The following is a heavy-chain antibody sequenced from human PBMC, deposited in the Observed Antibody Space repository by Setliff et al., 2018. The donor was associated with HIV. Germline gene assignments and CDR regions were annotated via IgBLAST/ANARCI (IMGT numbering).Heavy chain of an antibody. CDR1: GYNFVGYG. CDR3: ARGGPARVALLYWFDP. Sequence: ASVKVSCKASGYNFVGYGINWLRQAPGQGLEWMGWINTYNGNTKYRQKFQGSVTMTTDTSTSTVYMELRNLRSDDTAVYFCARGGPARVALLYWFDPWGQGTLVTVSS. D-gene: IGHD2-21*01. CDR2: INTYNGNT. V-gene: IGHV1-18*01. J-gene: IGHJ5*02.